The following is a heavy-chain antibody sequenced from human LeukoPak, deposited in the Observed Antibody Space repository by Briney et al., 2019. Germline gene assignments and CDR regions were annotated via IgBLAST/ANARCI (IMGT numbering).Heavy chain of an antibody. V-gene: IGHV3-30-3*01. CDR2: ISYDGSNK. CDR3: ARGGDTSTWYRALDSWGQGTLVIVLSDY. J-gene: IGHJ4*02. D-gene: IGHD6-13*01. CDR1: RFTFSNYA. Sequence: QPGRSLRLSCAASRFTFSNYAMHWVRQAPGKGLEWVAVISYDGSNKYYADSVKGRFTISRDNSKNTLYLQMNSLRAEDTAIYYCARGGDTSTWYRALDSWGQGTLVIVLSDYWDQGTLVTVSS.